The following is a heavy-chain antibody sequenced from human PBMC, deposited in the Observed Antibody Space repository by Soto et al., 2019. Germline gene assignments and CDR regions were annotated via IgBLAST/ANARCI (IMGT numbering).Heavy chain of an antibody. CDR2: IKSKTDGGTT. Sequence: EVQLVESGGGLVKPGGSLRLSCAASGFTFSNAWISWVRQAPGKGLEWVGRIKSKTDGGTTNYAAPVKGRFTISRDDSKNTLYLQMNSLKTEDTAVYYCTTSGFVVVPAAIPLDYYFDYWGQGTLVTVSS. CDR3: TTSGFVVVPAAIPLDYYFDY. J-gene: IGHJ4*02. CDR1: GFTFSNAW. D-gene: IGHD2-2*02. V-gene: IGHV3-15*01.